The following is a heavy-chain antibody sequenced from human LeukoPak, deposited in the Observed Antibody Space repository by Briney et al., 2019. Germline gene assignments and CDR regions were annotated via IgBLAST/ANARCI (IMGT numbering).Heavy chain of an antibody. V-gene: IGHV1-69*05. CDR1: GGTFSSYS. Sequence: SVKVSCKASGGTFSSYSFDWVRQAPGQWLEWMGGIIPIFGTANYAQKFQGRVTMTTDTSTSTAYMELRSLRSDDTAVYYCARPAHWGSEAFDIWGQGTMVTVSS. CDR2: IIPIFGTA. CDR3: ARPAHWGSEAFDI. J-gene: IGHJ3*02. D-gene: IGHD7-27*01.